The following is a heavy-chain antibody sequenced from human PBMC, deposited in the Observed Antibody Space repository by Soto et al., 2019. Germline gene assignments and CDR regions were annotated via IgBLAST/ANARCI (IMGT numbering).Heavy chain of an antibody. J-gene: IGHJ4*02. Sequence: LSLTCTVSGGSISSGDYYWSWIRQPPGKGLEWIGYIYYSGSTYYNPSLKSRVTISVDTSKNQFSLKLSSVTAAVTAVYYCARDYYDSSGYSYYFDYWGQGTLVTVSS. CDR2: IYYSGST. CDR1: GGSISSGDYY. V-gene: IGHV4-30-4*01. CDR3: ARDYYDSSGYSYYFDY. D-gene: IGHD3-22*01.